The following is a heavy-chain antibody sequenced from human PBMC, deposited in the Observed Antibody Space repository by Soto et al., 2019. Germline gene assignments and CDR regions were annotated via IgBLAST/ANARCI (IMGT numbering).Heavy chain of an antibody. CDR3: ARDQKVTGPTTCDY. V-gene: IGHV3-74*01. J-gene: IGHJ4*01. Sequence: GGSVRLSCAASGFTFSVYCLFCVRQVPGKGLEWVSRLNADGCVTTYADAVKRRFNISRDNGKNTLYLQMKSLRAEDTAVYYGARDQKVTGPTTCDYCGHGTQVTVSS. CDR2: LNADGCVT. D-gene: IGHD2-21*02. CDR1: GFTFSVYC.